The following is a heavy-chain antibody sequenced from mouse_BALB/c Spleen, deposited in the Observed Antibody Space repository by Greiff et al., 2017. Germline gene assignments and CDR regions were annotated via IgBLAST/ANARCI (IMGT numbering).Heavy chain of an antibody. V-gene: IGHV5-6*01. CDR2: ISSGGSYT. CDR3: ARHNTTNYAMDY. J-gene: IGHJ4*01. CDR1: GFTFSSYG. Sequence: EVKLMESGGDLVKPGGSLKLSCAASGFTFSSYGMSWVRQTPDKRLEWVATISSGGSYTYYPDSVKGRFTISRDNAKNTLYLQMSSLKSEDTAMYYCARHNTTNYAMDYWGQGTSVTVSS. D-gene: IGHD1-1*01.